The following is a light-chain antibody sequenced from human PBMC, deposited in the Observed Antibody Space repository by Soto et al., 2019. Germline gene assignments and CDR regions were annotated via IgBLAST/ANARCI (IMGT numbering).Light chain of an antibody. Sequence: AIQMTQSPSSLSASVGDRVTITCRASQGIRNDLAWYQQKPGKAPKLLIYAASSLQSGVPSRFSGSGSGTDFTLTISSLQPEDFAPYYCLQDYNYPPYTFGQGTKLDIK. CDR2: AAS. CDR3: LQDYNYPPYT. J-gene: IGKJ2*01. CDR1: QGIRND. V-gene: IGKV1-6*01.